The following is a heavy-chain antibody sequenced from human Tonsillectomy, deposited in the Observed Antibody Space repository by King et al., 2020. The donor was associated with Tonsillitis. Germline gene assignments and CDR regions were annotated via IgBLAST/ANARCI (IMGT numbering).Heavy chain of an antibody. D-gene: IGHD3-10*01. CDR1: GFTFVDYA. V-gene: IGHV3-43*02. CDR3: VKDDQFGQTGYYYMDV. J-gene: IGHJ6*03. CDR2: ISWDGGKT. Sequence: QLVQSGGGVVQPGGSLRLSCATSGFTFVDYAMHWVRQAPWKGLEWVSLISWDGGKTFYTDSVKGRFTISRDNSKNSLYLQMNSLRTEDTALYYCVKDDQFGQTGYYYMDVWGKGTTVTVSS.